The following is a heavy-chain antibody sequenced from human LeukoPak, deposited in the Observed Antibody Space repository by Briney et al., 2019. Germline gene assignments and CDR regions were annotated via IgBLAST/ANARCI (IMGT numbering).Heavy chain of an antibody. CDR2: ISTYNGNT. V-gene: IGHV1-18*01. D-gene: IGHD6-13*01. J-gene: IGHJ4*02. Sequence: ASVKVSCKASGYSFTSYGISWVRQAPGQGLEWMGWISTYNGNTDYTQNLQGRVTMTTDTSTTTAYMELRSLRSDDTAVYYCVRDQQLVGETSFDYWGQGTLVTVSS. CDR1: GYSFTSYG. CDR3: VRDQQLVGETSFDY.